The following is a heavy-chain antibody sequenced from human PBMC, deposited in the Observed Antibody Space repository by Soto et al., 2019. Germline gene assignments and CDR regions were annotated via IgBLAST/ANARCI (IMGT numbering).Heavy chain of an antibody. D-gene: IGHD6-13*01. CDR3: ARVRGTAGKRYFDY. J-gene: IGHJ4*02. CDR2: TYYSGST. V-gene: IGHV4-59*01. CDR1: VASMFPSS. Sequence: PCETLSLTSTVPVASMFPSSWNWCRQPPGKGLQWIGYTYYSGSTTYNPSLKSRVTISVDSSKNQFSLKLDSVTPADTAVYYCARVRGTAGKRYFDYWGPGTLVTVSS.